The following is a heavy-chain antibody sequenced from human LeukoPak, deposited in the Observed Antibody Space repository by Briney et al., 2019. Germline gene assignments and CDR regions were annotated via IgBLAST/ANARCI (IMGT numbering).Heavy chain of an antibody. D-gene: IGHD7-27*01. CDR2: ISAYNGNT. J-gene: IGHJ5*02. Sequence: ASVKVSCKASGYTFTSYGISWVRQAPGQGLEWMGWISAYNGNTNYAQKLQGRVTMTRDMSTSTVYMELSSLRSEDTAVYYCARDSWVPSNWFDPWGQGTLVTVSS. V-gene: IGHV1-18*01. CDR1: GYTFTSYG. CDR3: ARDSWVPSNWFDP.